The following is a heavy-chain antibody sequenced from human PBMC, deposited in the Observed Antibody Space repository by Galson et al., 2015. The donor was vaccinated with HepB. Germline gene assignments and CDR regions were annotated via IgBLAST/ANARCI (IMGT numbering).Heavy chain of an antibody. CDR3: ARVEVAARLGWFDP. D-gene: IGHD6-6*01. Sequence: SVKVSCKASGGTFSSYAISWVRQAPGQGLEWMGGIIPIFGTANYAQKFQGRVTITADESTSTAYMELSSLRSEDTAVYYCARVEVAARLGWFDPWGQGTLVTVSS. CDR2: IIPIFGTA. J-gene: IGHJ5*02. V-gene: IGHV1-69*13. CDR1: GGTFSSYA.